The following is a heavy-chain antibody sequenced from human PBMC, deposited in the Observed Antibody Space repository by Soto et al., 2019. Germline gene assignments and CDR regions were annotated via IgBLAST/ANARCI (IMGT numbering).Heavy chain of an antibody. CDR3: AKAPWDPDGLIDY. V-gene: IGHV3-23*01. Sequence: SGGSLRLSCAASGFTFSSYAMSWVRQAPGKGLEWVSAISGSGGSTYYADSVKGRFTISRDNSKNTLYLQMNSLRAEDTAVYYCAKAPWDPDGLIDYWGQGTLVTSPQ. CDR1: GFTFSSYA. J-gene: IGHJ4*02. CDR2: ISGSGGST. D-gene: IGHD1-26*01.